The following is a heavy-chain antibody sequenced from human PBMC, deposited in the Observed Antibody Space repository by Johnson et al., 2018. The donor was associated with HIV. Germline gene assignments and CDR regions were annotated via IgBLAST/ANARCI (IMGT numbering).Heavy chain of an antibody. V-gene: IGHV3-9*01. CDR3: AKDGYSSSGGAFDI. D-gene: IGHD6-13*01. Sequence: VQLVESGGGLVQPGRSLRLSCAASGFTFDDYAMHWVRQAPGKGLEWVSGISWNSGSIGYADSVKGRFTISRDNAKNSLYLQMNSLRAEDTALYYCAKDGYSSSGGAFDIWGQGTMVTVSS. CDR2: ISWNSGSI. CDR1: GFTFDDYA. J-gene: IGHJ3*02.